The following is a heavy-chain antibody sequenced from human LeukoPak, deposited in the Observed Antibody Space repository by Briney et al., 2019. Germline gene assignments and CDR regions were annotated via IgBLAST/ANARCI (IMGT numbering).Heavy chain of an antibody. CDR1: GFTFSSYS. Sequence: GGSLRLSCAASGFTFSSYSMNWVRQAPGKGLEWVSYISSSSSTIYYADSVRGRFTISRDNAKNSLYLQMNSLRAEDTAVYYCASAPRPLDAFDIWGQGTMVTVSS. CDR3: ASAPRPLDAFDI. J-gene: IGHJ3*02. V-gene: IGHV3-48*01. CDR2: ISSSSSTI.